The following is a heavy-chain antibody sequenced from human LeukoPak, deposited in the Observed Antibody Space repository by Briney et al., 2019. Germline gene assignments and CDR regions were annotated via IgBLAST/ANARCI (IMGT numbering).Heavy chain of an antibody. V-gene: IGHV1-18*01. CDR3: AGSEVRSGAQPYCYGSGSLN. D-gene: IGHD3-10*01. CDR2: VSAYNVNT. J-gene: IGHJ4*02. Sequence: GASVKVSCKASGYTFTSYGFSWVRLAPGQGLEWMGLVSAYNVNTNDAQKLQGRVTMTTVTSTSKDYMELSRLKADGTAVYYSAGSEVRSGAQPYCYGSGSLNWGQGTLVTVSS. CDR1: GYTFTSYG.